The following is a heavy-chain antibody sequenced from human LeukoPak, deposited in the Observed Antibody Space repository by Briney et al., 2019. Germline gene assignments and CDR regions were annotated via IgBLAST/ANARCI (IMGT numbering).Heavy chain of an antibody. Sequence: GGSLRLSCAASGFTFSRSDMHWVRQAPGKGLEWVAVISYDGTDKYYADSVKGRFTISRDNSKNTLFLLMNSLTREDTAVYYCARGVEVVASDVFDHWGQGSLVNVS. D-gene: IGHD2-2*01. CDR2: ISYDGTDK. V-gene: IGHV3-30*03. CDR1: GFTFSRSD. J-gene: IGHJ4*02. CDR3: ARGVEVVASDVFDH.